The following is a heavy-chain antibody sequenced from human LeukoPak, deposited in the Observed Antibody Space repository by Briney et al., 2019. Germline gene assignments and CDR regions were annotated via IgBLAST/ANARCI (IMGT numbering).Heavy chain of an antibody. CDR1: GYTFTSYG. V-gene: IGHV1-18*04. D-gene: IGHD6-13*01. J-gene: IGHJ5*02. Sequence: ASVKASCKASGYTFTSYGISWVRQAPGQGLEWMGWISAYNGNTNYAQKLQGRVTMTTDTSTSTAYMELRSLRSDGTAVYYCARDGYSSSWFTNWFDPWGQGTLVTVCS. CDR2: ISAYNGNT. CDR3: ARDGYSSSWFTNWFDP.